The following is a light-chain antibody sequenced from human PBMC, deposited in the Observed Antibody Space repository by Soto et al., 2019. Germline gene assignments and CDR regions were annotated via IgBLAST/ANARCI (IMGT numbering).Light chain of an antibody. CDR1: QSVSNN. CDR2: GAS. Sequence: EIVMTQSPATLSVSPGERATVSCGASQSVSNNLAWYQQKPGQARRLLIYGASTRDTGIPARFSGIGSGTEFTLTISSLQSEDFAVYYCQHYNNWPLTFGGGTKVDIK. V-gene: IGKV3D-15*01. J-gene: IGKJ4*01. CDR3: QHYNNWPLT.